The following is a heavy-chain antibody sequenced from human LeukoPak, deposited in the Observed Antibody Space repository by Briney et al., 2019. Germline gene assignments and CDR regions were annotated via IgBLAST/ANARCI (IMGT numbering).Heavy chain of an antibody. D-gene: IGHD5-18*01. J-gene: IGHJ4*02. Sequence: PSETLSLTCTVSGGSISSSSAYWGWLRQPPGKGLEWIGSIYYSKNTYYNPSLKSRVTISADTSKIQCSLTLGSVSATDTAVYYCVSPRGFSYGYFDYWGQGTLVTVSS. V-gene: IGHV4-39*01. CDR2: IYYSKNT. CDR3: VSPRGFSYGYFDY. CDR1: GGSISSSSAY.